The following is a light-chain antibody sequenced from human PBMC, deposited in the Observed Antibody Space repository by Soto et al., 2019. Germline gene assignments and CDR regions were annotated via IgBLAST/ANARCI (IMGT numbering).Light chain of an antibody. CDR1: SSDVGSYNL. Sequence: QSVLTQPASVSGSPGQSITISCTGTSSDVGSYNLVSWYQQHPGKAPKLMIYGVTKRPSGVSDRFSGSKSGDTASLTVSGLQAEDEADYYCCSYAGVNTFYVFGPVTKLTVL. CDR2: GVT. V-gene: IGLV2-23*02. J-gene: IGLJ1*01. CDR3: CSYAGVNTFYV.